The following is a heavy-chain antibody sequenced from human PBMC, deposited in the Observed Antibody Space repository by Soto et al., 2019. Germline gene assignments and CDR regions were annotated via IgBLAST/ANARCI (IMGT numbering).Heavy chain of an antibody. V-gene: IGHV1-8*01. Sequence: ASVKVSCKTSGYTFTNYDINWVRQATGQGLEWMGWINPKSGNTGYAQQFQGRVIMTRSTSISTAYMELSSLRSEDTAVYYCVRVYGEIDYWGQGTLVTVSS. D-gene: IGHD3-10*01. CDR1: GYTFTNYD. CDR2: INPKSGNT. CDR3: VRVYGEIDY. J-gene: IGHJ4*02.